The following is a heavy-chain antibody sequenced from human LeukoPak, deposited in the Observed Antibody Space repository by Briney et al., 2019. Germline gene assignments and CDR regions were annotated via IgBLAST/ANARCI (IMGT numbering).Heavy chain of an antibody. Sequence: ASVKVSCKVSGYTLTESSMHWVRQAPGKGLEWMGGFDPEDGETIYAQKFQGRVTMTEDTSTDTAYMELSSLRSEDTAVYYCATGPYCSSTSCYDGDYWGQGTLVTVSS. CDR1: GYTLTESS. J-gene: IGHJ4*02. CDR2: FDPEDGET. V-gene: IGHV1-24*01. D-gene: IGHD2-2*01. CDR3: ATGPYCSSTSCYDGDY.